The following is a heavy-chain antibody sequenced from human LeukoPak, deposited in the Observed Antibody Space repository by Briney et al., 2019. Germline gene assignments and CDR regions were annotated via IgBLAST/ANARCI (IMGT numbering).Heavy chain of an antibody. Sequence: GGSLRLSCAASGFSFGNYWMSWVRQAPGKGLEWVANIKQDGNEKYYVDSVRGRVTISRDNAKNSLYLQMNSLRAEDTAVYYCARDGSSGISHAADYWGQGTLVTVSS. V-gene: IGHV3-7*01. J-gene: IGHJ4*02. CDR1: GFSFGNYW. CDR2: IKQDGNEK. CDR3: ARDGSSGISHAADY. D-gene: IGHD3-22*01.